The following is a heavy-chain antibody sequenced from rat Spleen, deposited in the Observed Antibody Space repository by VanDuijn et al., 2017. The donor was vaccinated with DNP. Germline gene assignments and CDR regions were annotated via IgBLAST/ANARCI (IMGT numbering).Heavy chain of an antibody. CDR1: GFTFSNFP. D-gene: IGHD1-11*01. Sequence: EVQLVESGGGTVQPGRSMELSCAASGFTFSNFPLAWVRRAPTQGLEWVATISTSGTNAFYRDSVKGRFTISRDNARSTLSLQMNSLRSEDTATYYCTRGGWRILDFAYWGQGVMVTVSS. CDR2: ISTSGTNA. V-gene: IGHV5-46*01. CDR3: TRGGWRILDFAY. J-gene: IGHJ2*01.